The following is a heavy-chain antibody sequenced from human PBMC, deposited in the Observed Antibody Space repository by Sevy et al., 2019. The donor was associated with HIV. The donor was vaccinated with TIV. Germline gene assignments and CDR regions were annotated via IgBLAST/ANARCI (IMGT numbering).Heavy chain of an antibody. Sequence: SETLSLTCTVSGGSISSSSYYWGWIRQPPGKGLEWIGSIYYSGSTYYNPSLKSRVTISVDTSKNQFSLKLSSVTAADTVVYYCAREGLLWFGELWGNFDYWGQGTLVTVSS. CDR3: AREGLLWFGELWGNFDY. J-gene: IGHJ4*02. V-gene: IGHV4-39*02. D-gene: IGHD3-10*01. CDR1: GGSISSSSYY. CDR2: IYYSGST.